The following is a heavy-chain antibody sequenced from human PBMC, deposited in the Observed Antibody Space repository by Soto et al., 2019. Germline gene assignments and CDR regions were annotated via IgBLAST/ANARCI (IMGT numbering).Heavy chain of an antibody. J-gene: IGHJ4*02. CDR2: TSYDENYK. V-gene: IGHV3-30*04. D-gene: IGHD6-6*01. CDR3: ARQGGSSGIWYFDY. CDR1: GFTFSGYA. Sequence: QVHLVESGGGVVQPGRSLRLSCAASGFTFSGYAMHWVRQAPGKGLEWVAATSYDENYKYYADSVKGRFTISRDNSKNTLCLQMNSLRTEDTAVYYCARQGGSSGIWYFDYWGQGSLVTVSS.